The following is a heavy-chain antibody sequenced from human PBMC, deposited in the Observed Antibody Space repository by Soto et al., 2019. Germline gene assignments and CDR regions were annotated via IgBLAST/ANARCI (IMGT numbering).Heavy chain of an antibody. D-gene: IGHD1-1*01. Sequence: LRLSCEGSGFTFSDYYISWIRQAPGKGLEWISYSSNSGTFSRYADSVKGRFSISKDNTKNLLYLQMNSLRAEDTAVYYCARSGDNYNRLDYWGQGTPVTVSS. V-gene: IGHV3-11*06. CDR1: GFTFSDYY. CDR2: SSNSGTFS. J-gene: IGHJ4*02. CDR3: ARSGDNYNRLDY.